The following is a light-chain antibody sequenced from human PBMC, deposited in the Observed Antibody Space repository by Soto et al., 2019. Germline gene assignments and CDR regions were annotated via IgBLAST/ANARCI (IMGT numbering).Light chain of an antibody. CDR3: QQYNNWPRT. CDR1: QSISSS. Sequence: EIVLTQSPGILSLSPGERASLSCGASQSISSSFLAWYQQKPGQAPRLLIYDVSYRATGIPVRFSGSGSGTDFTLTISSLQSEDFAVYYCQQYNNWPRTFGQGTMVDNK. V-gene: IGKV3D-15*01. CDR2: DVS. J-gene: IGKJ1*01.